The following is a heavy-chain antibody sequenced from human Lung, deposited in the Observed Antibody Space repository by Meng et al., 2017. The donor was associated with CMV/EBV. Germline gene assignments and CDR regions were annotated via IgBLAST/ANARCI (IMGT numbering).Heavy chain of an antibody. CDR3: AWGVVTPGY. D-gene: IGHD4-23*01. V-gene: IGHV3-30*04. CDR1: GFTFSNYA. J-gene: IGHJ4*02. Sequence: GESLKISCAASGFTFSNYAMHWVRQAPGKGLEWVAVISYDGSNKYFADSVKGRFTIPRDNSKNTLYLQMNSLRAEDTAVYYCAWGVVTPGYWGQGTLVTVSS. CDR2: ISYDGSNK.